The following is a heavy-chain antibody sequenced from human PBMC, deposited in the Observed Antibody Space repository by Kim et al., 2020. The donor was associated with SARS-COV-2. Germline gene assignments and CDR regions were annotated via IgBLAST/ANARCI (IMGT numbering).Heavy chain of an antibody. J-gene: IGHJ5*01. V-gene: IGHV3-21*01. CDR1: GFTFSEYG. CDR3: VRAPHGYCTDSICYSNW. CDR2: ISSGGDYI. Sequence: GGSLRLSCAASGFTFSEYGMHWVRQAPGKGLEWVSTISSGGDYIYYADSVKGRFTISSDNARDSLSLQMNILGVDDTAVSYCVRAPHGYCTDSICYSNW. D-gene: IGHD3-3*01.